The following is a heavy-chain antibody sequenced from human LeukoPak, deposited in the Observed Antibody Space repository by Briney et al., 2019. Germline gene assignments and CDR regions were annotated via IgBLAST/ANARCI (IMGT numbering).Heavy chain of an antibody. Sequence: ASVKVSCKASGYTFTSYYMHWVRQAPGQGLEWMGIINPSGGSTSYAQEFQGRVTMTRDMSTSTVYMELSSLRSEDTAVYYCARGGAYSSSWIKTYNWFDPWGQGTLVTVSS. CDR2: INPSGGST. CDR3: ARGGAYSSSWIKTYNWFDP. V-gene: IGHV1-46*01. CDR1: GYTFTSYY. J-gene: IGHJ5*02. D-gene: IGHD6-13*01.